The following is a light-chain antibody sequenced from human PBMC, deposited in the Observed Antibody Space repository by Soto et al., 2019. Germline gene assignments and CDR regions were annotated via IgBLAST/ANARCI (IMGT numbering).Light chain of an antibody. J-gene: IGKJ4*01. V-gene: IGKV1-33*01. Sequence: DIQMTQSPSSLSASVGDRVTITCQASQDIRNYLNWYQQKPGKAPKLLIYDPSNLETGVPSRFSVSGTGTDFTFTISSLQPEDIATYYCYQYDNPNLTVTFGGGTKVEIK. CDR3: YQYDNPNLTVT. CDR1: QDIRNY. CDR2: DPS.